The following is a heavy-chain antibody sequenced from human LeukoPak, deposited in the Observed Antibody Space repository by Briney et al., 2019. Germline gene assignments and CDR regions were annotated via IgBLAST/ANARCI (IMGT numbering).Heavy chain of an antibody. V-gene: IGHV3-66*01. CDR1: GFTFEHFT. D-gene: IGHD3-22*01. J-gene: IGHJ3*02. CDR3: ARVDMIVVIGAFDI. Sequence: GGSLRLSCAASGFTFEHFTMHWVRQAPGKSLEWVSVIYSGGSTYYADSVKGRFTISRDNSKNTLYLQMNSLRAEDTAVYYCARVDMIVVIGAFDIWGQGTMVTVSS. CDR2: IYSGGST.